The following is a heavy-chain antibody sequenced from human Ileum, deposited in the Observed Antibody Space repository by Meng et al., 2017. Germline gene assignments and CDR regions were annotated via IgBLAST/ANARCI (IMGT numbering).Heavy chain of an antibody. CDR3: ARSYCSSTSCQYYFDY. CDR1: GYTFSNYA. J-gene: IGHJ4*02. D-gene: IGHD2-2*01. Sequence: QVHLVQSGAEVKKPGASVKVSCHASGYTFSNYAIHWVRQAPGQRLEWMGWINAGDGTTKYSEKFQGRVSITRDTSASTGYMELSSLTSEDTAVYHCARSYCSSTSCQYYFDYWGQGTLVTVSS. V-gene: IGHV1-3*01. CDR2: INAGDGTT.